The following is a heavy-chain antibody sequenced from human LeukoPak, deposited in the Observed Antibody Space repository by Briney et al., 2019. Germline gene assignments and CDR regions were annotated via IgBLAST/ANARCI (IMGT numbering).Heavy chain of an antibody. CDR2: IRYDGSNK. Sequence: GGSLRLSCAASGFTFSSYGMHWVRQAPGKGLEWVAFIRYDGSNKYYADSVKGRFTISRDNSKNTLYLQMNSLRAEDTAVYYCAREQRGFYYFDYWGQGTLVTVSS. V-gene: IGHV3-30*02. D-gene: IGHD3-10*01. CDR1: GFTFSSYG. J-gene: IGHJ4*02. CDR3: AREQRGFYYFDY.